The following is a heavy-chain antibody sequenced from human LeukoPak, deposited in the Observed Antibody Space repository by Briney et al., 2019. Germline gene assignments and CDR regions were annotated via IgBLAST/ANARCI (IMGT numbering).Heavy chain of an antibody. Sequence: GGSLRLSCAASGFTFSSYSMNWVRQAPGKGLEWVSSISSSSSYIYYADSVKGRFTISRDNAKNSLYLQMNSLRAEDTAVYYCARADYGDYVRDAFDIWGQGTMVTVSS. D-gene: IGHD4-17*01. CDR3: ARADYGDYVRDAFDI. CDR2: ISSSSSYI. J-gene: IGHJ3*02. CDR1: GFTFSSYS. V-gene: IGHV3-21*01.